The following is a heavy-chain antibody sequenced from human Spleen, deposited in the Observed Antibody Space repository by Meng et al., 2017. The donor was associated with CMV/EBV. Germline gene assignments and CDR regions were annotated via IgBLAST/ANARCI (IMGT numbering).Heavy chain of an antibody. D-gene: IGHD6-6*01. CDR3: ARIYTSSSGNNWFDP. CDR1: GYSFSNYW. Sequence: KVSCKASGYSFSNYWNGWVRQMPGKGLEWMGIIYPGDSDTRYSPSFQGQVTISAAKSISTTYLQWRSLKASDTAIYFCARIYTSSSGNNWFDPWGQGTLVTVSS. J-gene: IGHJ5*02. V-gene: IGHV5-51*01. CDR2: IYPGDSDT.